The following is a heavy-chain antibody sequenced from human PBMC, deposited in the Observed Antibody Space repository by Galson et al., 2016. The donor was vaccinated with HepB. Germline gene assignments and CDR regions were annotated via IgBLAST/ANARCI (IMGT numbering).Heavy chain of an antibody. CDR2: TSYDGSNK. J-gene: IGHJ4*02. CDR1: GFTFSRYG. D-gene: IGHD1-7*01. CDR3: AKAPNPGTTLYPLDY. Sequence: SLRLSCAASGFTFSRYGMHWVRQAPGKGLEWVAVTSYDGSNKYSTESVKGRFTISRDNSKNTLFLQMNSLRVEDTAVYYCAKAPNPGTTLYPLDYWGQGSLVTVSS. V-gene: IGHV3-30*18.